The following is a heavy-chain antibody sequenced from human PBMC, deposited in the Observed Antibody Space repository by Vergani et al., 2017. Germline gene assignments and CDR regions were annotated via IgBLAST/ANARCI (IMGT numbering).Heavy chain of an antibody. CDR3: ARALGYWSGGSCYWGAFDI. V-gene: IGHV1-69*04. Sequence: QVQLVQSGAEVKKPGSSVKVSCKASGGTFSSYAISWVRQAPGQGLEWMGRIIPILGIANYAQKFQGRVTITPDKSTSTGYMKLSSLRYKDTAVYYCARALGYWSGGSCYWGAFDIWGQGTMVTVSS. CDR2: IIPILGIA. J-gene: IGHJ3*02. D-gene: IGHD2-15*01. CDR1: GGTFSSYA.